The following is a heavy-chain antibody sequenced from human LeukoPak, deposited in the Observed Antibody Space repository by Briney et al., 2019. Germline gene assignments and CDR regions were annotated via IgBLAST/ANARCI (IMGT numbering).Heavy chain of an antibody. J-gene: IGHJ4*02. CDR3: ARVGIAVARGYYFDY. CDR2: IYSGGST. Sequence: GGSLRLSCAASGFTVSSNYMSWVRQAPGKGLEWVSVIYSGGSTYYADSVKGRFTISRDNSKNTLYLQMNSLRAEDTAVYYCARVGIAVARGYYFDYWGQGTLVTVSS. CDR1: GFTVSSNY. V-gene: IGHV3-66*01. D-gene: IGHD6-19*01.